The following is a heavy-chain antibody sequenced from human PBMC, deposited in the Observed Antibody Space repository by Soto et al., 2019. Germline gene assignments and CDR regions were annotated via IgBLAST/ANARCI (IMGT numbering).Heavy chain of an antibody. J-gene: IGHJ5*02. Sequence: TSETLSLTCTVSGGSISSGGYYWSWIRQHPGKGLEWNGYIYYSGSTYYNPSLKSRVTISVDTSKNQFSLKLSSVTAADTAVYYCARVGGINWFDPWGQGTLVTVSS. CDR1: GGSISSGGYY. CDR3: ARVGGINWFDP. V-gene: IGHV4-31*03. CDR2: IYYSGST. D-gene: IGHD1-20*01.